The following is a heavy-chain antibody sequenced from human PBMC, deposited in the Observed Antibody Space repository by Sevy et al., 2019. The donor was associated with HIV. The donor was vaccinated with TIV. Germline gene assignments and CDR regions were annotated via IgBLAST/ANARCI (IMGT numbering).Heavy chain of an antibody. CDR1: GFTFSSYS. CDR3: VSVIGGVGDEYDYDY. V-gene: IGHV3-48*02. D-gene: IGHD3-16*01. CDR2: ISSSSSTI. J-gene: IGHJ4*01. Sequence: GGSLRLSCAASGFTFSSYSMNWVRQAPGKGLEWVSYISSSSSTIYYADSVKGRFTISRDNAKNSLYLQMNSLRDEDTAEYYCVSVIGGVGDEYDYDYWSQGTLVTVSS.